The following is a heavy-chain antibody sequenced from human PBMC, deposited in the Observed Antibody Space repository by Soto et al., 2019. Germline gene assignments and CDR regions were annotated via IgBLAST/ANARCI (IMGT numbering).Heavy chain of an antibody. V-gene: IGHV1-69*01. J-gene: IGHJ4*02. CDR3: ARESASIAAAGTYEMDH. CDR1: GGTFSSYA. CDR2: IIPIFGTA. D-gene: IGHD6-13*01. Sequence: QVQLVQSGAEVKKPGSSVKVSCKASGGTFSSYAISWVRQAPGQGLEWMGGIIPIFGTANYAQKFQGRVTITADESTSTAYMELSSLRSEDTAVYYCARESASIAAAGTYEMDHWGQGTLVTVSS.